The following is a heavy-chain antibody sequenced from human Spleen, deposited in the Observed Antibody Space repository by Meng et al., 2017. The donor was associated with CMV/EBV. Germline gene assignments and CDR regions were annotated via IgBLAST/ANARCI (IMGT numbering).Heavy chain of an antibody. J-gene: IGHJ3*02. D-gene: IGHD6-19*01. CDR2: IYSGGTT. CDR1: GITVSSSY. V-gene: IGHV3-66*01. CDR3: ARVVVVAGKAFDI. Sequence: GESLKISCAASGITVSSSYMNWVRQAPGKGLEWVSAIYSGGTTYYADSVKGRFTISRDNSKNTLYLQMNSLRAEDTAVYYCARVVVVAGKAFDIWGQGTMVTVSS.